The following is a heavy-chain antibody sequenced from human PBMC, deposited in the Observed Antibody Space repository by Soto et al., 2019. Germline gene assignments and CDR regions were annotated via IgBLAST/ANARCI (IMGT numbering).Heavy chain of an antibody. CDR3: ARGVTGGFLEWPFDY. CDR2: IYYSGST. J-gene: IGHJ4*02. CDR1: GGSISSSSYY. Sequence: QLQLQESGPGLVKPSETLSLTCTVSGGSISSSSYYWGWIRQPPGKGLECIGSIYYSGSTYYNPSLTSRVTISVDTSKYRCSLELSSVTAADTAVDDWARGVTGGFLEWPFDYWCQGTLVTVSS. D-gene: IGHD3-3*01. V-gene: IGHV4-39*01.